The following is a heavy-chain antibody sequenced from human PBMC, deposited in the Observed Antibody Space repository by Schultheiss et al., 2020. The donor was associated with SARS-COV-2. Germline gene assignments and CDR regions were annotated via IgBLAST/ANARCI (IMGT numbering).Heavy chain of an antibody. D-gene: IGHD3-22*01. V-gene: IGHV3-7*01. CDR1: GFSFSDYG. Sequence: GGSLRLSCAASGFSFSDYGMHWVRQAPGKGLEWVANIKQDGSEKHYVDSVRGRFTISRDNAEKSLYLQMNSLRAEDTAVYYCARDWYYFDSSTHSDAFDIWGQGTMVTVPS. CDR2: IKQDGSEK. CDR3: ARDWYYFDSSTHSDAFDI. J-gene: IGHJ3*02.